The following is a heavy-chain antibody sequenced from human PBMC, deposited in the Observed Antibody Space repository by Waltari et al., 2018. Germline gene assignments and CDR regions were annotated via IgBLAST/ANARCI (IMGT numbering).Heavy chain of an antibody. J-gene: IGHJ4*02. Sequence: QVQLQESGPRLVKASVTLSLTRTASCVCISSPYWSWIRQPAGKGLEWIGRIDTSGNTTYNPSLKSRVSMSVDTSKNQFSLKLSSVTAADTAMYYCAGEGVPYCGGDCYQFGYWGQGTLVTVSS. V-gene: IGHV4-4*07. CDR1: CVCISSPY. CDR2: IDTSGNT. CDR3: AGEGVPYCGGDCYQFGY. D-gene: IGHD2-21*01.